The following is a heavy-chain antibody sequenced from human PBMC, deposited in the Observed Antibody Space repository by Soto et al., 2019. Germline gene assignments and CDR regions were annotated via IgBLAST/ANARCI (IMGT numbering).Heavy chain of an antibody. V-gene: IGHV1-69*06. Sequence: QVQLVQSGAEVKKPGSSVKVSCNASGGTFSSYAISWVRQAPGQGLEWMGGIIPIFGTGNYAHKFQGRVTITADKSTSTAYMELSSLRSEDTAVYFCASSGNEPTYYYYYGMDVCGQGTTVTVSS. CDR1: GGTFSSYA. J-gene: IGHJ6*02. CDR2: IIPIFGTG. CDR3: ASSGNEPTYYYYYGMDV. D-gene: IGHD1-1*01.